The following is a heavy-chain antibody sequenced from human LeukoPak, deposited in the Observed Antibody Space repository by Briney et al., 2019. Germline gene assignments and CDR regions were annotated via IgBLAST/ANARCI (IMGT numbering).Heavy chain of an antibody. Sequence: GASVKVSCKASGGTFSSYAISWVRQAPGQGLEWMGWINPNSGGTHYAPKFQGRVTMTRDTSFTTAYVELTRLTSDDTAVYYCARQDRVSPTFPNNWFDPWGQGTLVTVSS. CDR3: ARQDRVSPTFPNNWFDP. CDR1: GGTFSSYA. J-gene: IGHJ5*02. D-gene: IGHD2-8*01. CDR2: INPNSGGT. V-gene: IGHV1-2*02.